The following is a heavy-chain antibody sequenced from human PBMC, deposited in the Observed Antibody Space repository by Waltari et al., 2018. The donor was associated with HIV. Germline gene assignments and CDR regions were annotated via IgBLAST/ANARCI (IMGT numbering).Heavy chain of an antibody. CDR1: GGSIRGAY. D-gene: IGHD6-19*01. J-gene: IGHJ4*02. Sequence: QVHLQESGPGLVKASETLSLTCSVSGGSIRGAYWSWIRQPPVKALDWIGYIYYTGSTNYNPSLKSRITMSRSPSKTQFALKVNSVTSADTGVYYCAKESWAHSSGWQFDYWGPGILVTVSS. CDR3: AKESWAHSSGWQFDY. CDR2: IYYTGST. V-gene: IGHV4-59*01.